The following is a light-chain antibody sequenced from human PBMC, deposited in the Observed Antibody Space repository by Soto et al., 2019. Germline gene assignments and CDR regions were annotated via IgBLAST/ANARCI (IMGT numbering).Light chain of an antibody. V-gene: IGKV1-5*03. CDR2: KAS. CDR1: QSISSW. Sequence: DIQMTQSPSSLSASVGDRVTITCRASQSISSWLAWYQQKPGKAPKLLIYKASSLESGVPSRFSGSGSGTEYTLTISSLQPEDSATYYCQQLYIFPLTFGQGTRLEIK. CDR3: QQLYIFPLT. J-gene: IGKJ5*01.